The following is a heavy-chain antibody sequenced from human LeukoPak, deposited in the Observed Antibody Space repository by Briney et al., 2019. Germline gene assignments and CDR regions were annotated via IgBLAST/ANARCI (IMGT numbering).Heavy chain of an antibody. J-gene: IGHJ4*02. V-gene: IGHV3-23*01. CDR3: ARQRGDILTGYYIPRGFDY. Sequence: PGQSLRLSCAASGFTFSSYAMSWVRQAPGKGLEWVSGITGNGDTTHHTDPVKGRFTISRDNSKNTLFLQMNSLRAEDTAVYYCARQRGDILTGYYIPRGFDYWGQGTLVTVSS. D-gene: IGHD3-9*01. CDR1: GFTFSSYA. CDR2: ITGNGDTT.